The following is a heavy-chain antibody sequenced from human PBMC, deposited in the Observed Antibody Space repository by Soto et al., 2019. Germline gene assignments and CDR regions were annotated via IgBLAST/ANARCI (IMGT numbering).Heavy chain of an antibody. J-gene: IGHJ3*02. CDR1: GFTFSSYA. CDR3: ARDLPGYCSSTSCTDDI. V-gene: IGHV3-23*01. D-gene: IGHD2-2*01. CDR2: ISGSGGST. Sequence: GSLRLSCAASGFTFSSYAMSWVRQAPGKGLEWVSAISGSGGSTYYADSVKGRFTISRDNSKNTLYLQMNSLRSEDTAVYYCARDLPGYCSSTSCTDDIWGQGTMVTVSS.